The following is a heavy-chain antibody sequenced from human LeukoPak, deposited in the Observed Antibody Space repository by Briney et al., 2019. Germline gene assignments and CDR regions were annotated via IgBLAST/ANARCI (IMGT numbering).Heavy chain of an antibody. CDR3: AELGITMIGGV. D-gene: IGHD3-10*02. Sequence: PGGSPRLSCAPSALTFVSYETNSVRPAPGEGLGWVSYISSIGSTIYYADSVKGRFTISRDNAKNSLYLQMNSLRAEDTAVYYCAELGITMIGGVWGKGTTVTISS. J-gene: IGHJ6*04. CDR1: ALTFVSYE. CDR2: ISSIGSTI. V-gene: IGHV3-48*03.